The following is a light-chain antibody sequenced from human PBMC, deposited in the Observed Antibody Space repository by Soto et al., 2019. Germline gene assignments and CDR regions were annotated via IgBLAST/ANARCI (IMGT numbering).Light chain of an antibody. CDR3: CSYTSISTGVL. CDR1: SSDVGSYNL. J-gene: IGLJ2*01. CDR2: EGS. V-gene: IGLV2-14*02. Sequence: QSALTQPASVSGSPGQSITISCTGTSSDVGSYNLVSWYQQHPGKAPKLMIYEGSKRPSGVSHRSSGSKSGNTASLTISGLQAEDEADYYCCSYTSISTGVLFGGGTKLTVL.